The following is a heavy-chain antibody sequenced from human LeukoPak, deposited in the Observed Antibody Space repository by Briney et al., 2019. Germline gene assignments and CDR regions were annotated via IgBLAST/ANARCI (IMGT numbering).Heavy chain of an antibody. CDR1: GFTFSSYW. CDR2: IKQDGSEK. D-gene: IGHD3-9*01. V-gene: IGHV3-7*01. J-gene: IGHJ4*02. Sequence: GGSLRLSCAASGFTFSSYWMSWVRQAPGKGLEWVANIKQDGSEKYYVDSVKGRFTISRDNAKNSLHLQMNSLRAEDTAVYYCARANYDILTGYLYYFDYWGQGTLVTVSS. CDR3: ARANYDILTGYLYYFDY.